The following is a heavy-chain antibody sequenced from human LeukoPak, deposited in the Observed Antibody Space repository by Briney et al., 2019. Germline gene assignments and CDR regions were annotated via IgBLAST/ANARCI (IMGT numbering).Heavy chain of an antibody. CDR2: INPNSGGT. V-gene: IGHV1-2*02. Sequence: GASVKVSCKASGYTFTGYYMHWVRQAPGQGLEWMGWINPNSGGTNYAQKFQGRVTMTRDTSISTAYMELSRLRSEDTAVYYCARAPNRLRPGPLYYYYYMDVWGKGTTVTISS. J-gene: IGHJ6*03. D-gene: IGHD1-14*01. CDR3: ARAPNRLRPGPLYYYYYMDV. CDR1: GYTFTGYY.